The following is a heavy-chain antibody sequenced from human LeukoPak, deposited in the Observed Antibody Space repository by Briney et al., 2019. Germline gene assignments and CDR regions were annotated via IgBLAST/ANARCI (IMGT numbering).Heavy chain of an antibody. CDR3: AKVGSYFAY. J-gene: IGHJ4*02. V-gene: IGHV3-23*01. Sequence: GGSLRLSCAASGFTFDDYPMHWVRQAPGKGLEWVSAISGSGGSTYYADSVKGRFTISRDNSKNTLYLQMNSLRAEDTAVYYCAKVGSYFAYWGQGTLVTVSS. CDR2: ISGSGGST. D-gene: IGHD1-26*01. CDR1: GFTFDDYP.